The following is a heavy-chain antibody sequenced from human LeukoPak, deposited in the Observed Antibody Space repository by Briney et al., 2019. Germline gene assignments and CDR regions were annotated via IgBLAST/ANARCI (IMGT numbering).Heavy chain of an antibody. J-gene: IGHJ3*02. D-gene: IGHD3-22*01. Sequence: PSETLSLTCTVSGGSISSSSYYWGWIRQPPGKGLEWIGSIYYSGSTYYNPSLKSRVTISVDTSKNQFSLKLSSVTAADTAVYYCARQYHYDSTNPPQDAFDIWGQGTMVTVSS. CDR2: IYYSGST. CDR3: ARQYHYDSTNPPQDAFDI. V-gene: IGHV4-39*01. CDR1: GGSISSSSYY.